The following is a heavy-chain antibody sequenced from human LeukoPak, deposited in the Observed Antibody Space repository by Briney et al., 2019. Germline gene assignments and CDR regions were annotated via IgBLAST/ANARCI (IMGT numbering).Heavy chain of an antibody. CDR1: GFTFSTYS. CDR3: ARKWYSSSWSESVYFDY. D-gene: IGHD6-13*01. Sequence: PGGSLRLSCAASGFTFSTYSMNWVRQAPGQGLEWVSSISSSSSYIYYVDSVKGRFTISRDNAKNSLYLQMNSLRAEETAVYYCARKWYSSSWSESVYFDYWGQGTLVTVSS. CDR2: ISSSSSYI. V-gene: IGHV3-21*01. J-gene: IGHJ4*02.